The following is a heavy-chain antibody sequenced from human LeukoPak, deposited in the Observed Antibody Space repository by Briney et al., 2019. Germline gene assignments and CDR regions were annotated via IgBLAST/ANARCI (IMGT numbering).Heavy chain of an antibody. J-gene: IGHJ4*02. CDR1: GFTFNTYT. Sequence: GGSLRLSCAASGFTFNTYTIHWVRQAPGKGLEWVAVISYDESNRYYADSVKGRFTISRDNSKNTLYLQMNSLRAEDTAVYYCARRGSSGCFDYWGQGTLVTVSS. CDR3: ARRGSSGCFDY. CDR2: ISYDESNR. D-gene: IGHD6-19*01. V-gene: IGHV3-30-3*01.